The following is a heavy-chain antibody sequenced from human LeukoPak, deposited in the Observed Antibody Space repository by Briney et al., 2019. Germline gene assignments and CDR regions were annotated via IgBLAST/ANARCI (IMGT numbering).Heavy chain of an antibody. CDR1: GFMSNTYGFSTYG. D-gene: IGHD3-10*01. CDR2: ISGTGITT. CDR3: AKDRVGSGSQEDAFDV. Sequence: GGSLRLSWAASGFMSNTYGFSTYGMSWLRQAPRKGLDWISVISGTGITTYYAVSMKGGLTICSDNSQKILYLQTNRLRVEDTALYSCAKDRVGSGSQEDAFDVWGQGTKVIVSS. V-gene: IGHV3-23*01. J-gene: IGHJ3*01.